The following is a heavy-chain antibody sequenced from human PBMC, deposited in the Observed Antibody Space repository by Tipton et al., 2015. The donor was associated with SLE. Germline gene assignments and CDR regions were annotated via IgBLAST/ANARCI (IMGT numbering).Heavy chain of an antibody. V-gene: IGHV4-38-2*01. CDR3: ARTVMSRGAFDI. Sequence: LRLSCAVSGYSISSGYYWGRIRQPPGKGLEWIGSIYHSGSTYYNPSLKSRVTISVDTSKNQFSLKLSSVTAADTAVYYCARTVMSRGAFDIWGQGTMVTVSS. D-gene: IGHD5/OR15-5a*01. J-gene: IGHJ3*02. CDR1: GYSISSGYY. CDR2: IYHSGST.